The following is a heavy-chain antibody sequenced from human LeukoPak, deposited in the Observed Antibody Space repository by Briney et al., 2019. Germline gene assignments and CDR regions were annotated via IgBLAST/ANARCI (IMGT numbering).Heavy chain of an antibody. Sequence: TGGSLRLSCAASGFTFSSYSMNWVRQAPGKGLEWVSSISSSSSYIYYADSVKGRFTISRDNAKNSLYLQMNSLRAEDTAVYYCARDMGYYGSGSYLVSSEPFNWFDPWGQGTLVTVSS. CDR2: ISSSSSYI. V-gene: IGHV3-21*01. CDR1: GFTFSSYS. D-gene: IGHD3-10*01. J-gene: IGHJ5*02. CDR3: ARDMGYYGSGSYLVSSEPFNWFDP.